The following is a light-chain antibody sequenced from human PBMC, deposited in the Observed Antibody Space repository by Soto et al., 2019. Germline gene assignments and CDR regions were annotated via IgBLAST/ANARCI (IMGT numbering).Light chain of an antibody. J-gene: IGKJ5*01. CDR2: GAS. V-gene: IGKV3-11*01. CDR1: QSVSSS. CDR3: QQRSNWPVT. Sequence: EIVLTQSPATLSSSPGERATLSCRASQSVSSSLAWYQQKPGQAPRLLIYGASNRAGGIPARISGSGSGTDFTLTIRSLEPEDFAVYYCQQRSNWPVTFGQGTRPEIK.